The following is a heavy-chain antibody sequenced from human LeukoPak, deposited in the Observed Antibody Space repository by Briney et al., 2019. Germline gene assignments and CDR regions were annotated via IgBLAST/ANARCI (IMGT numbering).Heavy chain of an antibody. J-gene: IGHJ4*02. CDR3: ARARFDWLLHY. CDR2: IYYSGST. V-gene: IGHV4-61*08. CDR1: GGSISRGGYS. Sequence: SQTLSLTCAVSGGSISRGGYSWSWIRQPPGKGLEWIGYIYYSGSTNYNPSLKSRVTISVDTSKNQFSLKLSSVTAADTAVYYCARARFDWLLHYWGQGTLVTVSS. D-gene: IGHD3-9*01.